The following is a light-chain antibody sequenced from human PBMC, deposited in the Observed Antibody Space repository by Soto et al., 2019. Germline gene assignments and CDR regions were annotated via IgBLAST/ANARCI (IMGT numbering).Light chain of an antibody. CDR1: QSVSSN. CDR2: GAS. CDR3: QQYNNWPLT. V-gene: IGKV3-15*01. Sequence: EIVMTQSPATLSVSPGERANLSCRASQSVSSNLAWYQQKPGQAPRLLIYGASTRATGIPARFSGRGSGTEFTLTISSLQSEDFAVYYCQQYNNWPLTFGGGTKVEIK. J-gene: IGKJ4*01.